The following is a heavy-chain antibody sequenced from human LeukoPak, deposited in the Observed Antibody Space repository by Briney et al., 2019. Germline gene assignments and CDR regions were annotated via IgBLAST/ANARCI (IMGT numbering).Heavy chain of an antibody. CDR2: ISSSSSTI. V-gene: IGHV3-48*04. D-gene: IGHD4-17*01. J-gene: IGHJ4*02. Sequence: PGGSLRLSCAASGFTFSSYSMNWVRQAPGKGLEWVSYISSSSSTIYYADSVKGRFTISRDNAKNSLYLQMNSLRAEDTAVYYCASLTTVTTPSFDYWGQGTLVAVSS. CDR3: ASLTTVTTPSFDY. CDR1: GFTFSSYS.